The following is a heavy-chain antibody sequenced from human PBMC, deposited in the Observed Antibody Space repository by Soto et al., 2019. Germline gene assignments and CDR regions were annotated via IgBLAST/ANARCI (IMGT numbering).Heavy chain of an antibody. D-gene: IGHD5-18*01. Sequence: VQLLDSGGGLVQPGGSLRLSCAASGFTFNNYVMSWVRQAPGKGLEWVSALSSSGGSTYYADSVKGRFAISRDNSKNTLYLQMNSLRAEDTAVYDCAKCEFSFGPNSLYYFDYWGQGTLVAVSS. V-gene: IGHV3-23*01. CDR2: LSSSGGST. J-gene: IGHJ4*02. CDR1: GFTFNNYV. CDR3: AKCEFSFGPNSLYYFDY.